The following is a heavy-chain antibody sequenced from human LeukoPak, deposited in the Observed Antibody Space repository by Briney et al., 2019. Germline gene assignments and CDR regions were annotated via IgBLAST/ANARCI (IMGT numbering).Heavy chain of an antibody. CDR3: ARRVSRRGDAFDI. CDR1: GFTSSDHY. D-gene: IGHD3-10*01. CDR2: SRNKPNGYTT. V-gene: IGHV3-72*01. Sequence: GGSLRLSCAASGFTSSDHYMDWVRQAPGEGLEWVGRSRNKPNGYTTEYAASVKGRFTISRDDSKNSLYLQMNSLKTEDTAVYYCARRVSRRGDAFDIWGQGTMVTVSP. J-gene: IGHJ3*02.